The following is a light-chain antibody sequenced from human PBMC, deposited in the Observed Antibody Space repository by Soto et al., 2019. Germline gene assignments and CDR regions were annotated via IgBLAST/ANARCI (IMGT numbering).Light chain of an antibody. CDR3: SSYTRRSTLV. CDR1: SSDVGGYNY. Sequence: QSVLTQPASVSGSPGQSITISCTGTSSDVGGYNYVSWYQQHPGKAPKLMIYEVTNRPSGVSNRFSGSKSGNTASLTISGLQAEDEADYYCSSYTRRSTLVFGTGTRAPS. CDR2: EVT. V-gene: IGLV2-14*01. J-gene: IGLJ1*01.